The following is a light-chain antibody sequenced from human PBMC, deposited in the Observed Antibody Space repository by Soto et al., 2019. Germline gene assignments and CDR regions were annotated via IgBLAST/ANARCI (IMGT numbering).Light chain of an antibody. CDR2: EVS. J-gene: IGLJ1*01. V-gene: IGLV2-23*02. CDR3: SSYAGISTYV. CDR1: NSDVGSYNL. Sequence: QSALTQPASVSGPPGQSITISCTGTNSDVGSYNLVSWYQQHPGKAPKLMIYEVSKRPSGFSNRFSGSKSGNTASLTISGLQAEDEADYYCSSYAGISTYVFGTGTKVTVL.